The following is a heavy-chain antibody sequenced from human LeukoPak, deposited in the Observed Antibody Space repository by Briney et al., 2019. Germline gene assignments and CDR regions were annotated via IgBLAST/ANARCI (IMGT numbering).Heavy chain of an antibody. CDR3: ARPGVVVVPAARGFDYFDY. Sequence: GESLKISCKGSGYSFTSYWIGWVRQMPRKGLEWMGIIYPGDSDTRYSPSFQGQVTISADKSISTAYLQWSSLKASDTAMYYCARPGVVVVPAARGFDYFDYWGQGALVTVSS. V-gene: IGHV5-51*01. CDR2: IYPGDSDT. CDR1: GYSFTSYW. J-gene: IGHJ4*02. D-gene: IGHD2-2*01.